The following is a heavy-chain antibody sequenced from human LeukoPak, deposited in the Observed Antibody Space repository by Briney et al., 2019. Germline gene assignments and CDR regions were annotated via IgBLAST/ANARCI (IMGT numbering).Heavy chain of an antibody. Sequence: SETLSLTCAVSGGSFSGHYWNWIRQPPGKGLEWIGEINHGGSTNYNPSLKSRVTISVDTSKNQFSLKLSSVTAADTAVYYCARLRIAVAGTALVRYMDVWGKGTTVTISS. CDR3: ARLRIAVAGTALVRYMDV. D-gene: IGHD6-19*01. V-gene: IGHV4-34*01. J-gene: IGHJ6*03. CDR1: GGSFSGHY. CDR2: INHGGST.